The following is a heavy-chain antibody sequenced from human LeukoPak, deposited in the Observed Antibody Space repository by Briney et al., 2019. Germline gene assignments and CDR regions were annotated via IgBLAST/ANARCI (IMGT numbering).Heavy chain of an antibody. J-gene: IGHJ5*02. CDR2: ISAYNGNT. V-gene: IGHV1-18*04. CDR1: GYTFTIYG. D-gene: IGHD6-13*01. Sequence: EASVKVSCKASGYTFTIYGISWVRQAPGQGLEWMGWISAYNGNTNYAQKLQGRVTMTTDTSTRTAYMELRSLRSDDTAVYYCARDPRSIWYLGERFDPWGQGTLVTVSS. CDR3: ARDPRSIWYLGERFDP.